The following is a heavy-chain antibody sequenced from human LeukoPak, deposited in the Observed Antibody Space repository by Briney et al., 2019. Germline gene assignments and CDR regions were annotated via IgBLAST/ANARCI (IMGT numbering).Heavy chain of an antibody. CDR2: INAGNGNT. CDR1: GYTFISYA. CDR3: ARDLAVVVPAAIPWDYYYGMDV. D-gene: IGHD2-2*01. Sequence: ASVKVSCKASGYTFISYAMHWVRQAPGQRLEWMGWINAGNGNTKYSQKFQGRVTITRDTSASTAYMELSSLRSEDTAVYYCARDLAVVVPAAIPWDYYYGMDVWGKGTTVTVSS. J-gene: IGHJ6*04. V-gene: IGHV1-3*01.